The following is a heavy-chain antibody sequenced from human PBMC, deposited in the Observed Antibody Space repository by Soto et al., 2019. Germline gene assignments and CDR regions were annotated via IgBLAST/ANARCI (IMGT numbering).Heavy chain of an antibody. V-gene: IGHV1-3*01. CDR1: GYTFTSYA. CDR2: INAGNGNT. D-gene: IGHD3-22*01. CDR3: ARQIYDSDTGPNFQYYFDS. J-gene: IGHJ4*02. Sequence: ALVKVSCKASGYTFTSYAMHWVRQAPGQRLEWMGWINAGNGNTKYSQKFQGRVTITRDTSASTAYMELSSLRSEDTAVYYCARQIYDSDTGPNFQYYFDSWGQGTPVTVSS.